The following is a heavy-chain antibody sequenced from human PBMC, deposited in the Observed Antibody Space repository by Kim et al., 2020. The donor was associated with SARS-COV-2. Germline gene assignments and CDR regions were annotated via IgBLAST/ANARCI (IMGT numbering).Heavy chain of an antibody. J-gene: IGHJ6*03. Sequence: TGYAQKFQGRVTMTRNTSISTAYMELSSLRSEDTAVYYCASGLYYYYMDVWGKGTTGTVSS. CDR2: T. V-gene: IGHV1-8*01. CDR3: ASGLYYYYMDV.